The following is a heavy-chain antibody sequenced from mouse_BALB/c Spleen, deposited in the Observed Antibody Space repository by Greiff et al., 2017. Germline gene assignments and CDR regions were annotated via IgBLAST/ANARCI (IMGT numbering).Heavy chain of an antibody. CDR1: GFSLTSYS. CDR3: ARGGYYGRGAMDY. D-gene: IGHD1-1*01. Sequence: VQLQESGPGLVAPSQSLSITCTVSGFSLTSYSVHWVRQPPGKGLEWLGVIWAGGSTNYNSALMSRLSISKDNSKSQVFLKMNSLQTDDTAMYYCARGGYYGRGAMDYWGQGTSVTVSS. V-gene: IGHV2-9*02. J-gene: IGHJ4*01. CDR2: IWAGGST.